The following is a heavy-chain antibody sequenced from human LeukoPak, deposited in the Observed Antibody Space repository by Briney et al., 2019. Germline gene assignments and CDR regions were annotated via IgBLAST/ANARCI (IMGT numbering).Heavy chain of an antibody. V-gene: IGHV1-69*13. J-gene: IGHJ3*02. D-gene: IGHD3-22*01. CDR2: IIPIFGTA. CDR1: GYTFTSYG. Sequence: SVKVSCKASGYTFTSYGISWVRQAPGQGLEWMGGIIPIFGTANYAQKFQGRVTITADESTSTAYMELSSLRSEDTAVYYCARGPFGDSSGYYYKHDAFDIWGQGTMVTVSS. CDR3: ARGPFGDSSGYYYKHDAFDI.